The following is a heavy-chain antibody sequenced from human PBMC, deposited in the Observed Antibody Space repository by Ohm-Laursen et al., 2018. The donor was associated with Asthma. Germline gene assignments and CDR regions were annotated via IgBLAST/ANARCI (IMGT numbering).Heavy chain of an antibody. CDR1: GGTFSSYA. CDR2: IIPIFGTA. D-gene: IGHD2-15*01. CDR3: ASTPTGYCSGGSCGYFQH. Sequence: ASVKVSCNASGGTFSSYAISWVRQAPGQGLEWMGGIIPIFGTANYAQKFQGRVTITADESTSTAYMELSSLRSEDTAVYYCASTPTGYCSGGSCGYFQHWGQGTLVTVSS. V-gene: IGHV1-69*13. J-gene: IGHJ1*01.